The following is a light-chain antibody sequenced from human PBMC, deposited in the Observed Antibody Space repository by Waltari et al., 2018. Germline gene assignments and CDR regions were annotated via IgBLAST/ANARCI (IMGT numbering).Light chain of an antibody. J-gene: IGLJ2*01. V-gene: IGLV1-40*01. Sequence: QSALSPPPSVTLASGPSVTTASTGTSPNICAGHAVHGYQQLPGTAPTHLIYVNNNRPSGFPARFSAAKSGTSAAVAITGLQAEDEADYYCQSYDSSLSGSVFGGGTKLTVL. CDR1: SPNICAGHA. CDR2: VNN. CDR3: QSYDSSLSGSV.